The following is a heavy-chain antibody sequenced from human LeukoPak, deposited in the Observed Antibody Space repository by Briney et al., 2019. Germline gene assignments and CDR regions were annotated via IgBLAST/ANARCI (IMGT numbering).Heavy chain of an antibody. J-gene: IGHJ5*02. Sequence: GGTLSLSCDVSGFTLSGYGIHWVWIVPRPGLVWDARNNHDGTISIYADSVKGRFTISRDNGKNTLYLHMNSLRAEDTAVYYCAKSDWFDAWGQGTLVTVSS. CDR3: AKSDWFDA. CDR1: GFTLSGYG. CDR2: NNHDGTIS. V-gene: IGHV3-74*01.